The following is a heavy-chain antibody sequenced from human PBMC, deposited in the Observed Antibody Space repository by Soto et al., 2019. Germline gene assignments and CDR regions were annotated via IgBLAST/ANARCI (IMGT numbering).Heavy chain of an antibody. CDR3: ARQLPIVVVPAAMYLGGALDI. CDR1: GGSISSSSYY. J-gene: IGHJ3*02. Sequence: QLQLQESGPGLVKPSETLSLTCTVSGGSISSSSYYWGWIRQPPGKGLEWIGSIYYSGSTYYNPSLKCLVAVSVDTSQNQSSLKLSSVTAADTAVYYCARQLPIVVVPAAMYLGGALDIWGQGTMVTVSS. CDR2: IYYSGST. D-gene: IGHD2-2*01. V-gene: IGHV4-39*01.